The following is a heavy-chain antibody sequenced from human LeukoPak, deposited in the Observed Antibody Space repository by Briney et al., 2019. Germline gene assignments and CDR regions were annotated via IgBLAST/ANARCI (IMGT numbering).Heavy chain of an antibody. CDR2: IHPNTGGT. Sequence: ASVKVSCKASGYTFTGHYIHWVRQAPGQGLEWMGWIHPNTGGTKYAQKFQGRVTMTRDTSSSTAYMELSSLRSADTAVYYCARSSRTTRTSGWFDPWGQGTLVTVSS. CDR1: GYTFTGHY. J-gene: IGHJ5*02. CDR3: ARSSRTTRTSGWFDP. V-gene: IGHV1-2*02. D-gene: IGHD6-19*01.